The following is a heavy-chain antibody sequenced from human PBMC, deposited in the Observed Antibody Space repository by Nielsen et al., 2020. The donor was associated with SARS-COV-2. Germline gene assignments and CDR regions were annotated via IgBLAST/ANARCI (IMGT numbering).Heavy chain of an antibody. Sequence: GESLKISCAASGFTFSSYGMHWVRQAPGKGLEWVAVISYDGSNKYYADSVKGRFTISRDNSKNTLYLQMNSLRAEDTALYYCAPRGSVGGYWGQGTLVTVSS. CDR2: ISYDGSNK. V-gene: IGHV3-30*03. CDR1: GFTFSSYG. J-gene: IGHJ4*02. CDR3: APRGSVGGY. D-gene: IGHD3-16*01.